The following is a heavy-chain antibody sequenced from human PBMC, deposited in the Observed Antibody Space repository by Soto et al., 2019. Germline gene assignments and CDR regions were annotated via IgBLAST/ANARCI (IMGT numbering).Heavy chain of an antibody. D-gene: IGHD4-17*01. J-gene: IGHJ4*02. CDR3: AREGFYGDYDHRPY. V-gene: IGHV4-34*01. CDR2: INHSGST. Sequence: PSETLSLTCAVYGGSFSGYYWSWIRQPPGKGLEWIGEINHSGSTNYNPSLKSRVTISVDTSKNQFSLKLSFVTAADTAVYYCAREGFYGDYDHRPYWGQGTLVTVSS. CDR1: GGSFSGYY.